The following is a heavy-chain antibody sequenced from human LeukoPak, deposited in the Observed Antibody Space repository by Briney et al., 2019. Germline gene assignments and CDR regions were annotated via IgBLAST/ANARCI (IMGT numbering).Heavy chain of an antibody. CDR1: GFTFSSYA. J-gene: IGHJ4*02. CDR2: ISYDGSNK. CDR3: ARDPYDFWSGYPIFYFDY. D-gene: IGHD3-3*01. Sequence: GGSLRLSCAASGFTFSSYAMHWVGQAPGRGRDGVAVISYDGSNKYYPDPVKGRFTISRDNSKNPLYLQMNSLRAEDTAVYDCARDPYDFWSGYPIFYFDYWGQGTLVTVSS. V-gene: IGHV3-30-3*01.